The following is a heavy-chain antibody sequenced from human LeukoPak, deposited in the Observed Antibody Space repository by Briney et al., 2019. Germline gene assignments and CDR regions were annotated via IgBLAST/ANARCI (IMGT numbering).Heavy chain of an antibody. V-gene: IGHV3-30-3*01. CDR2: ISYDGSNK. CDR1: GFTFSSYA. D-gene: IGHD1-26*01. CDR3: ARTPLIVGAKVDY. Sequence: GGSLRLSCAASGFTFSSYAMHWVRQAPGKGLEWVAVISYDGSNKYYADSVKGRFTISRDNSKNTLYLQMNSLRAEDTAVYYCARTPLIVGAKVDYWGQGTLVTVSS. J-gene: IGHJ4*02.